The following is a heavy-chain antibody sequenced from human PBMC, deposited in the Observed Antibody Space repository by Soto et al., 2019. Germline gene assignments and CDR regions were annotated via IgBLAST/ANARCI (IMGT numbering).Heavy chain of an antibody. J-gene: IGHJ4*02. D-gene: IGHD6-25*01. Sequence: QVQLQQWGAGLLKPSETLSLTCAVYGGSFSGYYWSWIRQPPGKGLEWIGEINHSGSTNYNPSLKSRXXIXVXXSKTPFSRKLSSVTAADTAVYYCARDVATSGLDDYWGQGTLVTVSS. CDR2: INHSGST. CDR1: GGSFSGYY. V-gene: IGHV4-34*01. CDR3: ARDVATSGLDDY.